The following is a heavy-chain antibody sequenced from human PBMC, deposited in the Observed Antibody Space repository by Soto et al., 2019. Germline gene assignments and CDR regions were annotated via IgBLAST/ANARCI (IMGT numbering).Heavy chain of an antibody. CDR3: AIISQRDFWSGYYYFFDY. J-gene: IGHJ4*02. V-gene: IGHV1-18*01. Sequence: QVHLVQSGAEVEKPGASVKVSCKASGYTFTDYGISWVRQAPGQGLQWMGWITAFNGNTKYAQQFQGRVTMTTDTSTSTAYMELRSLESDDTAVYYCAIISQRDFWSGYYYFFDYWGQGTLVTVSS. D-gene: IGHD3-3*01. CDR2: ITAFNGNT. CDR1: GYTFTDYG.